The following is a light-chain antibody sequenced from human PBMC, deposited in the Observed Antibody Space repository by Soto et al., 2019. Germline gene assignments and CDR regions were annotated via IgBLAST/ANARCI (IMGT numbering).Light chain of an antibody. J-gene: IGKJ1*01. CDR3: QQRRT. V-gene: IGKV3-11*01. Sequence: EIVLTQSPATLSLSPGERATLSCRASQSVSSYLAWYQQKPGQAPRLLIYDASNRATGIPARFSGSGSGTDFTLTICSLEPEDFAFYYCQQRRTFGQGTKVEIK. CDR1: QSVSSY. CDR2: DAS.